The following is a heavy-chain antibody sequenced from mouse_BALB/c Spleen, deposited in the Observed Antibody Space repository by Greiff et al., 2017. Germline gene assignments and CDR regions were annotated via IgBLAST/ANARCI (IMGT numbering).Heavy chain of an antibody. CDR2: INPSTGYT. V-gene: IGHV1-7*01. J-gene: IGHJ2*01. D-gene: IGHD1-1*01. CDR3: ARSGRRYYFDY. Sequence: VQLQQSGAELAKPGASVKMSCKASGYTFTSYWMHWVKQRPGQGLEWIGYINPSTGYTEYNQKFKDKATLTADKSSSTAYMQLSSLTSEDSAVYYCARSGRRYYFDYWGQGTTLTVSS. CDR1: GYTFTSYW.